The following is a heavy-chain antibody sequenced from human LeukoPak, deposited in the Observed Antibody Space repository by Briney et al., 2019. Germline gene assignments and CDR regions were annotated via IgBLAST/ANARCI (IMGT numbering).Heavy chain of an antibody. V-gene: IGHV3-7*01. J-gene: IGHJ6*02. CDR3: ARVDRRGDYYYYGMDV. CDR2: IKQDGSEK. CDR1: GFTFSSYW. Sequence: PGGSLRLSCAASGFTFSSYWMSWVRQAPGKGLEWVANIKQDGSEKYYVDSVKGRFTISRDNAKSSLYLQMNSLRAEDTAVYYCARVDRRGDYYYYGMDVWGQGTTVTVSS.